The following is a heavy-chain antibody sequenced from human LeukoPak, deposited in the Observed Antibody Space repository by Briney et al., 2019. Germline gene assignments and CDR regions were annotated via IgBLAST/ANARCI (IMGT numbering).Heavy chain of an antibody. V-gene: IGHV3-23*01. D-gene: IGHD2-2*01. CDR3: ANAIYCYYGMDV. Sequence: GGSLRLSCAASGFTFSSYAMSWVRQAPGKGLEWVSAIFGSGGRTYYADSVKGRFTISRDNSKNTQYLQMNSLRAEDTAVYYCANAIYCYYGMDVWGKGTTVTVSS. J-gene: IGHJ6*04. CDR2: IFGSGGRT. CDR1: GFTFSSYA.